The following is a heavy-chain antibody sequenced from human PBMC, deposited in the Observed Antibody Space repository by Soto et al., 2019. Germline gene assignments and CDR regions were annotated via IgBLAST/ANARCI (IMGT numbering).Heavy chain of an antibody. CDR3: ARGVLRYFDWFKFSGMDV. J-gene: IGHJ6*02. CDR2: ISYDGSNK. D-gene: IGHD3-9*01. V-gene: IGHV3-30-3*01. CDR1: GFTFSSYA. Sequence: GGSLRLSCAASGFTFSSYAMHWVRQAPGKGLEWVAVISYDGSNKYYADSVKGRFTISRDNSKNTLYLQMNSLRAEDTAVYYCARGVLRYFDWFKFSGMDVWGQGTTVTVSS.